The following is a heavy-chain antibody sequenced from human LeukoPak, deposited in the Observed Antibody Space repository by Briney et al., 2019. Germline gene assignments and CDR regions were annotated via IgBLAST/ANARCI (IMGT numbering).Heavy chain of an antibody. J-gene: IGHJ4*02. CDR1: GYTFTSYD. CDR2: MNPNSGNT. Sequence: ASVKVSCKASGYTFTSYDINWVRQATGQGLEWMGWMNPNSGNTGYAQKFQGRVTMTRNTSISTAYMELSSLRSEDTAVYYCARALTIFGLHPVGYWGQGTLVTVSS. V-gene: IGHV1-8*01. D-gene: IGHD3-3*01. CDR3: ARALTIFGLHPVGY.